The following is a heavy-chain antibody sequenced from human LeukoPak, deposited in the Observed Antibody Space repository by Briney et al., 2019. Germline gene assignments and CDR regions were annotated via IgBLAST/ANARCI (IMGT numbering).Heavy chain of an antibody. Sequence: GGSLRLSCAASGFTFDDYGMSWVRQAPGKGLEWVSGINWNGGSTGYADSVKGRFTISRDNAKSSLYLQMNSLRAEDTALYYCARDLVAVAGTLRFDPWGQGTLVTVSS. CDR3: ARDLVAVAGTLRFDP. J-gene: IGHJ5*02. V-gene: IGHV3-20*04. CDR1: GFTFDDYG. CDR2: INWNGGST. D-gene: IGHD6-19*01.